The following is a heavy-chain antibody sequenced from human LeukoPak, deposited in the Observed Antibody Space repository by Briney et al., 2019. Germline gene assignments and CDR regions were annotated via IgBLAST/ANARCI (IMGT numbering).Heavy chain of an antibody. CDR1: GFTFSSYA. D-gene: IGHD6-13*01. Sequence: PGGSLRLSCAASGFTFSSYAMSWVRQASGKGLEWVSAISGSGGSTYYADSVKGRFTISRDNSKNTLYLQMNSLRADDTAIYYCARGYSSSWYGHFDYWGQGTLVTVSS. J-gene: IGHJ4*02. CDR3: ARGYSSSWYGHFDY. CDR2: ISGSGGST. V-gene: IGHV3-23*01.